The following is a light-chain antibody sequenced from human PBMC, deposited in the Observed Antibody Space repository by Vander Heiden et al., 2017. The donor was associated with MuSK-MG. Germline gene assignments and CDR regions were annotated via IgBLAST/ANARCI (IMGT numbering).Light chain of an antibody. CDR3: RQSIPLPLT. V-gene: IGKV2D-29*01. CDR2: EVF. Sequence: DIVMTQTPLSLSVTPGQPASISCKSSQSLLHSDEKTYLSWYLQRPGQPPQLLIYEVFNRFSAVSDRFSGSGSGTDFTLKISRVEAEDLGVYYCRQSIPLPLTFGGWTTVELK. CDR1: QSLLHSDEKTY. J-gene: IGKJ4*01.